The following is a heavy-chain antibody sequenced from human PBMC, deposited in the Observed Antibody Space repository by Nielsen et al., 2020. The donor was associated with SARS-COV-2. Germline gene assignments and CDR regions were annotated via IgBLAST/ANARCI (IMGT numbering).Heavy chain of an antibody. CDR1: GFTFSSYW. CDR3: VKGGALAAGGTLDY. J-gene: IGHJ4*02. D-gene: IGHD6-13*01. V-gene: IGHV3-30*18. CDR2: ISYDGSNK. Sequence: GGSLRLSCAASGFTFSSYWMSWVRQAPGKGLEWVAVISYDGSNKYYADSVKGRFTISRDNSKNTLYLQMNSLRAEDTAVYYCVKGGALAAGGTLDYWGQGTLVTVSS.